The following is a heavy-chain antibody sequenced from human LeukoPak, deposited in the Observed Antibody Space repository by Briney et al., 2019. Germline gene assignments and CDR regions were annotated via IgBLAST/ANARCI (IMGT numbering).Heavy chain of an antibody. CDR2: IWYDGSNK. J-gene: IGHJ4*02. CDR3: ARDRGPRTGFMVREAYDY. CDR1: GFTFSSYG. D-gene: IGHD3-10*01. V-gene: IGHV3-33*01. Sequence: GGSLRLSCAASGFTFSSYGMHWVRQAPGKGLEWVAVIWYDGSNKYYADSVKGRFTISRDNSKNTLYLQMNSLRAEDTAVYYCARDRGPRTGFMVREAYDYWGQGTLVTVSS.